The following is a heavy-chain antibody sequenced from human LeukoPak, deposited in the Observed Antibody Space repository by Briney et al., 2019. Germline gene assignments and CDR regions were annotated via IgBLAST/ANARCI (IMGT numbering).Heavy chain of an antibody. Sequence: SETLSLTCTVSGGSISSYYWSWIRQPPGKGLEWIGYIYYSGSTNYNPSLKSRVTISVDTSKNQFSLKLSSVTAADTAVYYCARGRWVRSSSWYGKAVADPYYFDYWGQGTLVTVSS. CDR3: ARGRWVRSSSWYGKAVADPYYFDY. CDR1: GGSISSYY. CDR2: IYYSGST. D-gene: IGHD6-13*01. J-gene: IGHJ4*02. V-gene: IGHV4-59*01.